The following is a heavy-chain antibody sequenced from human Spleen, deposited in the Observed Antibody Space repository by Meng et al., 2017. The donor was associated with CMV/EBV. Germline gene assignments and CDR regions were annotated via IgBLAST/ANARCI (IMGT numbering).Heavy chain of an antibody. J-gene: IGHJ6*02. CDR2: ISSSSSYI. CDR3: ARDKTPYGMDV. Sequence: GESLKISCAPSEFTISTYAMTWVRQAPGKGLEWVSSISSSSSYIYYADSVKGRFTISRDNAKNLLYLQMNSLRGEDTAVYYCARDKTPYGMDVWGQGTTVTVSS. V-gene: IGHV3-21*01. CDR1: EFTISTYA.